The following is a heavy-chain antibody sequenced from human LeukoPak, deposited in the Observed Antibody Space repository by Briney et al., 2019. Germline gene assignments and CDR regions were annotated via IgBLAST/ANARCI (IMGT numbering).Heavy chain of an antibody. J-gene: IGHJ4*02. V-gene: IGHV3-74*01. CDR1: GFTFSSYW. D-gene: IGHD3-22*01. Sequence: PGGSLRLSCAASGFTFSSYWMHWVRQAPGKGLVWVSRINSDGSSTSYADSVKGRFTISRDNAKNTLYLQMNSLRAEDTAVYYCVRRGYSYDSSGPAAVSFDYWGQGTLVTVSS. CDR2: INSDGSST. CDR3: VRRGYSYDSSGPAAVSFDY.